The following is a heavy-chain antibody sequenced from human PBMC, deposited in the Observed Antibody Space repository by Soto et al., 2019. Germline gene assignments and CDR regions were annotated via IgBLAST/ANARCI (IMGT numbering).Heavy chain of an antibody. CDR1: GGSFSGYY. V-gene: IGHV4-34*01. D-gene: IGHD3-10*01. J-gene: IGHJ6*02. CDR2: INHSGST. CDR3: ARARGEGPYYYYYYGMDV. Sequence: PSETLSLTCAVYGGSFSGYYWSWIRQPPGKGLEWIGEINHSGSTNYNPSLKSRVTIPVDTSKNQFSLKLSSVTAADTAVYYCARARGEGPYYYYYYGMDVWGQGTTVTVSS.